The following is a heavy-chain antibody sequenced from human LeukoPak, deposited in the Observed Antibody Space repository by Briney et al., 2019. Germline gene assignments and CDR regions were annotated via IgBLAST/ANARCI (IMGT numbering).Heavy chain of an antibody. V-gene: IGHV3-23*01. CDR2: ISGSGGST. CDR3: AKVYDILTGYYLSEY. D-gene: IGHD3-9*01. CDR1: GCTFSSYA. Sequence: GASLRLSCAVSGCTFSSYAMSWVRQAPGKGLEWVSAISGSGGSTYYADSVKGRFTISRDNSKNTLYLQMNSLRAEDTAVYYCAKVYDILTGYYLSEYWGQGTLVTVSS. J-gene: IGHJ4*02.